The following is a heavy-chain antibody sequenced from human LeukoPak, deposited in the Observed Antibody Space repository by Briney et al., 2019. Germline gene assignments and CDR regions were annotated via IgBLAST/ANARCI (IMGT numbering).Heavy chain of an antibody. Sequence: ASVKVSCKASGYAFIDYYVHWVRQAAGQGLEWMGRINHNTGGTKYAQKFQGRVTMTTDTSISTTYLELSSLSSDDTAVYYCARDPKNFYDSKFDYFHMDVWGKGATVTISS. CDR1: GYAFIDYY. V-gene: IGHV1-2*02. D-gene: IGHD3-22*01. CDR3: ARDPKNFYDSKFDYFHMDV. J-gene: IGHJ6*03. CDR2: INHNTGGT.